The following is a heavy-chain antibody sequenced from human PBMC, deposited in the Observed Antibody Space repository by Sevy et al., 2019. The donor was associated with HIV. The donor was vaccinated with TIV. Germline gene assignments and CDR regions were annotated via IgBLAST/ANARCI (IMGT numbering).Heavy chain of an antibody. CDR3: VRGADSSGYGHRRVNWFDP. CDR1: GGSISSGGYS. D-gene: IGHD3-22*01. J-gene: IGHJ5*02. Sequence: SETLSLTCAVSGGSISSGGYSWSWIRQPPGKGLEWIGYIYHSGSTYYNPSLKSRVTISVDRSKNQFSLKLSSVTAADTAVYYCVRGADSSGYGHRRVNWFDPWGQGTLVTVSS. V-gene: IGHV4-30-2*01. CDR2: IYHSGST.